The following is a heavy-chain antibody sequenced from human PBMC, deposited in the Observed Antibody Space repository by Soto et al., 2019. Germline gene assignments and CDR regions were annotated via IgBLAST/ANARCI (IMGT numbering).Heavy chain of an antibody. J-gene: IGHJ4*02. CDR1: GFTVSSNY. Sequence: GGSLRLSCAASGFTVSSNYMSWVRQAPGKGLEWVSVIYSGGSTYYADSVKGRFTISRDNSKNTLYLQMNSLRAEDTAVYYCATGLRTGYYSGGLDYWGQGTLVTVSS. V-gene: IGHV3-53*01. CDR2: IYSGGST. CDR3: ATGLRTGYYSGGLDY. D-gene: IGHD3-9*01.